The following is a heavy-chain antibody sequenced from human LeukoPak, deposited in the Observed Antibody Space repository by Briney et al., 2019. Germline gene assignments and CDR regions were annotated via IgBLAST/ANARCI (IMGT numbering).Heavy chain of an antibody. Sequence: SETLSLTCAVYGGSFSGYYWSWIRQPPGKGLEWIGEINHSGSTNYNPSLKSRVTISVDTSKNQFSLKLSSVTAADTAVYYCARRGSSGWHGGRWNTEYYFDYWGQGTLVTVSS. CDR2: INHSGST. V-gene: IGHV4-34*01. J-gene: IGHJ4*02. CDR3: ARRGSSGWHGGRWNTEYYFDY. D-gene: IGHD6-19*01. CDR1: GGSFSGYY.